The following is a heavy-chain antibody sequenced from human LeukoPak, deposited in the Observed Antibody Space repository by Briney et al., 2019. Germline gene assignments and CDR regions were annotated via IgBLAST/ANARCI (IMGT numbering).Heavy chain of an antibody. CDR2: ISGSGGST. Sequence: HPGGSLRLSCAASGFAFSSYAMSWVRQAPGKGLEWVSAISGSGGSTYYADSVKGRFTISRDNSKNTLYLQMNSLRAEDTAVYYCAKRLPGGGSYYYYWGQGTLVTVSS. J-gene: IGHJ4*02. V-gene: IGHV3-23*01. CDR1: GFAFSSYA. D-gene: IGHD1-26*01. CDR3: AKRLPGGGSYYYY.